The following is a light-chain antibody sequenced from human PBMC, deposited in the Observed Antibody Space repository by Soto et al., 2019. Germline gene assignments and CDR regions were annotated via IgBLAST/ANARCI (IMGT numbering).Light chain of an antibody. V-gene: IGKV3-20*01. J-gene: IGKJ2*01. Sequence: EIVLTQSPVTLSLSPGDRATLSCRTSQSVTSRYLAWSQQRPGQAPRLLIYGASNRATGIPDRFSGSGSGTDFTLTISRLEPEDFAVYYCQQYDSSPPMYTFGPGTKLEIK. CDR3: QQYDSSPPMYT. CDR2: GAS. CDR1: QSVTSRY.